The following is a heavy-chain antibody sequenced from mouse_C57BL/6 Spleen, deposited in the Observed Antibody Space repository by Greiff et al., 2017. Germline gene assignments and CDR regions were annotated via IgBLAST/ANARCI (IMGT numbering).Heavy chain of an antibody. V-gene: IGHV1-47*01. D-gene: IGHD2-3*01. J-gene: IGHJ2*01. CDR1: GYTFTTYP. Sequence: VKLMESGAELVKPGASVKMSCKASGYTFTTYPIEWMKQNHGKSLEWIGNFHPYNDDTKYNEKFKGKATLTVEKSSSTVYLELSRLTSDDSAVYYCARSTLYDGYYGSFDYWGQGTTLTVSS. CDR3: ARSTLYDGYYGSFDY. CDR2: FHPYNDDT.